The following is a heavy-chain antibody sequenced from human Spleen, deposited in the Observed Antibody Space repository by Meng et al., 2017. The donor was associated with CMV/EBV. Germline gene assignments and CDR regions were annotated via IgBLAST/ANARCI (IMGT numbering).Heavy chain of an antibody. J-gene: IGHJ6*02. CDR2: ISYDGSNK. CDR1: GFTLTTYS. D-gene: IGHD2-8*01. Sequence: GESLKISCAASGFTLTTYSMNWVRQAPGKGLEWVTIISYDGSNKYYADSVRGRFTISRDNSKNTMYLQMDSLRPEDTAVYFCARALMVVGGYYYNGMDVWGQGTTFTVSS. CDR3: ARALMVVGGYYYNGMDV. V-gene: IGHV3-30*03.